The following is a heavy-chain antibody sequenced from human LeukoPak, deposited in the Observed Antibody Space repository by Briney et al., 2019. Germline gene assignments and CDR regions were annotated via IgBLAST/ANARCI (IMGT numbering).Heavy chain of an antibody. J-gene: IGHJ6*02. CDR1: GFTFSSYA. V-gene: IGHV3-30-3*01. CDR3: ARDGNYDILTGHYYYGMDV. CDR2: ISYDGSNK. D-gene: IGHD3-9*01. Sequence: GGSLRLSCAASGFTFSSYAMHWVRQAPGKGLEWVAVISYDGSNKYCADSVKGRFTISRDNSKNTLYLQMNSLRAEDTAVYYCARDGNYDILTGHYYYGMDVWGQGTTVTVSS.